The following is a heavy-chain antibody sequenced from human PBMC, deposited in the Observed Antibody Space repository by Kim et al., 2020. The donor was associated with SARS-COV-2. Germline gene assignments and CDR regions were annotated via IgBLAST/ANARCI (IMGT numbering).Heavy chain of an antibody. CDR3: AKDLLVWFGTGSDYYGMDV. V-gene: IGHV3-30*18. D-gene: IGHD3-10*01. Sequence: GGSLRLSCAASGFTFSSYGMHWVRQAPGKGLEWVAFISYDGSNKYYVDSVKGRFTISRDNSKKTLYLQMNSLRAEDTAVYYGAKDLLVWFGTGSDYYGMDVWGQGTTVTVSS. CDR1: GFTFSSYG. J-gene: IGHJ6*02. CDR2: ISYDGSNK.